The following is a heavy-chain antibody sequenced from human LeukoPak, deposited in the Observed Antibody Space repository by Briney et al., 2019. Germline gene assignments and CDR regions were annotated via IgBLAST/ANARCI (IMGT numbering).Heavy chain of an antibody. D-gene: IGHD1-14*01. CDR1: GGSVGSGSYY. CDR2: IYYSGST. Sequence: SETLSLTCTVSGGSVGSGSYYWSWIRQPPGKGLEWIGYIYYSGSTNYNPSLKSRVTISVDTSKNQFSLKLSSVTAADTAVYYCASQSIIQGMDVWGQGTTVTVSS. V-gene: IGHV4-61*01. CDR3: ASQSIIQGMDV. J-gene: IGHJ6*02.